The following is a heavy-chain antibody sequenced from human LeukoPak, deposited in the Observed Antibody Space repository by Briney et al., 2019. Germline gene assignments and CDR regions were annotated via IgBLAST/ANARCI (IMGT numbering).Heavy chain of an antibody. CDR2: ISRGGSTT. D-gene: IGHD3-9*01. V-gene: IGHV3-11*01. CDR3: AARDYDILTGYYSPDAFDI. J-gene: IGHJ3*02. CDR1: GFTFSDYY. Sequence: GGSLRLSCAASGFTFSDYYMNWIRQALGKGLEWVSYISRGGSTTYYADSVKGRFTISGDNAKNSLYLQMNSLRSDDTAVYYCAARDYDILTGYYSPDAFDIWGQGTMVTVSS.